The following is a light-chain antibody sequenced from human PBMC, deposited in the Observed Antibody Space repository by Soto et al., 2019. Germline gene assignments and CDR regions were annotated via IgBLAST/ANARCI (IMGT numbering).Light chain of an antibody. CDR2: KAS. CDR3: QQYNSYSGT. J-gene: IGKJ1*01. CDR1: QTISSW. V-gene: IGKV1-5*03. Sequence: IHMTQSPSTLSGSVGYRVTITCRASQTISSWLAWYQQKQGKAPKLLIYKASTLKSGVPSRFSGSGYGTEFNLTISSLQTDDFATYYCQQYNSYSGTFGQGTKVDIK.